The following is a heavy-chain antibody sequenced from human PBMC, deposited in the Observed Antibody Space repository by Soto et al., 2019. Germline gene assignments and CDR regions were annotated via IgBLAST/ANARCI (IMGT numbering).Heavy chain of an antibody. J-gene: IGHJ4*02. Sequence: LRLSCAASGFTFSSYSMNWVRQAPGKGLEWVSYISSSSSTIYYADSVKGRFTISRDNAKNSLYLQMNSLRDEDTAVYYCARGPKNYYDSSGYIATFDYWGQGTLVTVSS. V-gene: IGHV3-48*02. D-gene: IGHD3-22*01. CDR2: ISSSSSTI. CDR3: ARGPKNYYDSSGYIATFDY. CDR1: GFTFSSYS.